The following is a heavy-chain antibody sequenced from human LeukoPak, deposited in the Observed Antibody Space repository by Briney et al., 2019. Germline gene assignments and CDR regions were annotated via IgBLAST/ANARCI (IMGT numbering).Heavy chain of an antibody. D-gene: IGHD6-13*01. CDR1: GASVTSYY. Sequence: PSEALSLTCTVFGASVTSYYWSWIRQSPEKGLEWMGFISFSGSTSYNPSLDSRVTMSVDTSENQFSLKLSSVTAADTAVYYCARRAIAAAGKDYFDLWGQGTLVTVSS. V-gene: IGHV4-59*08. CDR3: ARRAIAAAGKDYFDL. CDR2: ISFSGST. J-gene: IGHJ4*02.